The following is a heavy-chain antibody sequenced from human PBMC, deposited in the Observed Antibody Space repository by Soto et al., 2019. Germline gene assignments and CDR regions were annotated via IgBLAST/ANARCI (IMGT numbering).Heavy chain of an antibody. V-gene: IGHV1-18*01. J-gene: IGHJ6*02. CDR2: ISAYNGKT. CDR1: GYTFTSYG. D-gene: IGHD4-17*01. CDR3: ARDGTVTTHDYYGMDV. Sequence: QVQLVQSGAEVKKPGASVKVSCKASGYTFTSYGISWVRQAPGQGLEWMGWISAYNGKTNYAQKLQGRVTMTTDTSTSTDYMELRSLRSDDTAVYYCARDGTVTTHDYYGMDVWGQGTTVTVSS.